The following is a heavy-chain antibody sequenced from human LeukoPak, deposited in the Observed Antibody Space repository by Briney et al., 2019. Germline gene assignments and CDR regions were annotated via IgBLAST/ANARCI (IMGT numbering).Heavy chain of an antibody. V-gene: IGHV3-48*03. CDR3: ARVRVTVTTLDY. CDR1: GFTFSSYE. Sequence: PGGSLRLSCAASGFTFSSYEVNWVRQAPGKGLEWVSYISSSGSTMYYADSVKGRFTVSRDNAKNSLFLQMNGLRAEDTAVYYCARVRVTVTTLDYWGQGALVTVSS. CDR2: ISSSGSTM. D-gene: IGHD4-17*01. J-gene: IGHJ4*02.